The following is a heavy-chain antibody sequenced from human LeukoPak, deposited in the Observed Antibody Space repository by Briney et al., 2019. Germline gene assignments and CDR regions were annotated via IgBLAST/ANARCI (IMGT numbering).Heavy chain of an antibody. J-gene: IGHJ6*02. Sequence: GGSLRLSCAASGFTVSSNYMSWVRQAPGKGLEWVSVIYSGDSTYYADSVKGRFTISRDNSKNTLYLQMNSLRAEDTAVYYCARVPRGYCSSTSCPLYYYYGMDVWGQGTTVTVSS. CDR1: GFTVSSNY. CDR3: ARVPRGYCSSTSCPLYYYYGMDV. CDR2: IYSGDST. V-gene: IGHV3-53*01. D-gene: IGHD2-2*01.